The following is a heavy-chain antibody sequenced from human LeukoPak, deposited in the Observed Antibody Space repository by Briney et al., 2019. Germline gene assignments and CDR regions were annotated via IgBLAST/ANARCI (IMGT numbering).Heavy chain of an antibody. CDR3: ARVTTVTTFDP. CDR1: GGTFSSYA. CDR2: IIPIFGTA. D-gene: IGHD4-17*01. Sequence: SVKVSCKASGGTFSSYAISWVRQAPGQGLEWMGGIIPIFGTANYAQKLQGRVKITTDESTSTAYMELSSLRSGDTAVYYCARVTTVTTFDPWGQGTLVTVSS. J-gene: IGHJ5*02. V-gene: IGHV1-69*05.